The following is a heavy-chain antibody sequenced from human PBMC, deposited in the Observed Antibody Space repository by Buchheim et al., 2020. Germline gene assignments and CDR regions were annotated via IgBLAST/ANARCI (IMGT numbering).Heavy chain of an antibody. D-gene: IGHD3-10*01. V-gene: IGHV4-4*07. Sequence: QVQLRESGPALVKPSETLSLTCIVSGDSISSYYWSWIRQPAGKGLEWLGRIFTSGSTDYNPALKSRVTMSVDTSKNQFSLKLSSVTAADTAVYYCARGFALSLYYGMDVWGQGTT. CDR3: ARGFALSLYYGMDV. CDR2: IFTSGST. J-gene: IGHJ6*02. CDR1: GDSISSYY.